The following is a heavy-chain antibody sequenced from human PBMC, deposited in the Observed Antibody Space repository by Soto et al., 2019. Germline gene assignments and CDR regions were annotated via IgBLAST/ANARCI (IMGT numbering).Heavy chain of an antibody. CDR3: ATEYPVYDI. J-gene: IGHJ3*02. CDR1: GFTFSSYW. Sequence: PGGSLRLSCAASGFTFSSYWMSWVRQAPGKGLEWVANIKQDGSEKYYVDSVKGRFTISGDNAKNSLYLQINSLRAEDTAVYYCATEYPVYDIWGQGTMVTVSS. CDR2: IKQDGSEK. V-gene: IGHV3-7*04.